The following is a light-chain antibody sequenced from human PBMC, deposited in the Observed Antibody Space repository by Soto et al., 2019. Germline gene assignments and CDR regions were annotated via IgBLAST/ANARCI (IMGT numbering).Light chain of an antibody. Sequence: QSALTQPASVSGSPGQSITISCTGTSSEVGGYNYVSWYQQHPGKAPKLMIYEVSNRPSGVSNRFSGSKSGNTASLTISGLQAEDEADYYCSSSTSSDTLLFGGGTKVTVL. V-gene: IGLV2-14*01. CDR1: SSEVGGYNY. J-gene: IGLJ2*01. CDR3: SSSTSSDTLL. CDR2: EVS.